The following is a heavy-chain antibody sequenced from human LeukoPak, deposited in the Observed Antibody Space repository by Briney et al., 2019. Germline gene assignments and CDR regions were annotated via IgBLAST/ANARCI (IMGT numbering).Heavy chain of an antibody. Sequence: GGSLRLSCAASGFSFSTYAMSWVRQAPGKGLEWVSGSRGSGYGTYYADSVRGRFTISRDNSKNTLYLQMNSLRAEDTAVYYCARRINQNWFDPWGQGTLVTVSS. CDR2: SRGSGYGT. CDR3: ARRINQNWFDP. V-gene: IGHV3-23*01. CDR1: GFSFSTYA. J-gene: IGHJ5*02. D-gene: IGHD2-15*01.